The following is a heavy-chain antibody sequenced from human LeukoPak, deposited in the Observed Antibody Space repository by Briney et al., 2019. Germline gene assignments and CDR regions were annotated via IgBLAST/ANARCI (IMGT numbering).Heavy chain of an antibody. Sequence: PGGSLRLSCAASGFTFSSYSMNWVRQAPGKGLEWVSSISSSSSYIYYADSVKGRFTISRDNAKNSLYLQTNSLRAEDTAVYYCASPMVVAAKTFDYWGQGTLVTVSS. CDR1: GFTFSSYS. CDR3: ASPMVVAAKTFDY. CDR2: ISSSSSYI. V-gene: IGHV3-21*01. J-gene: IGHJ4*02. D-gene: IGHD2-15*01.